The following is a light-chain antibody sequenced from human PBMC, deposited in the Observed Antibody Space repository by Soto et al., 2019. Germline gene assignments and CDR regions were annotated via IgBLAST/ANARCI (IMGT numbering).Light chain of an antibody. V-gene: IGKV3-20*01. J-gene: IGKJ1*01. CDR2: GAS. CDR1: QSVNSNY. CDR3: QQYDSSPPT. Sequence: EIVLTQSPGTLSLSPGERATLSCRASQSVNSNYLAWYQRKPGQAPRLLIYGASNRATDIPYRFSASGSGTDFTLTITRLEPEDFGVYYCQQYDSSPPTFGQGTKVEIK.